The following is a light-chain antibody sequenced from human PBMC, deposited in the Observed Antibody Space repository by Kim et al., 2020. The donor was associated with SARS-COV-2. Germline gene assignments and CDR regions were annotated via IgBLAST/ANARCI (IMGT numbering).Light chain of an antibody. CDR3: QVWDTSSYHRGV. Sequence: PGETAKIACGGDNIGSKSVHWYQQKPGQAPVLVISYDNNRPSGIPDRFSGSNSGNTAPLAISRVAAGDEADYYCQVWDTSSYHRGVFGTGTQLTVL. CDR1: NIGSKS. CDR2: YDN. J-gene: IGLJ1*01. V-gene: IGLV3-21*04.